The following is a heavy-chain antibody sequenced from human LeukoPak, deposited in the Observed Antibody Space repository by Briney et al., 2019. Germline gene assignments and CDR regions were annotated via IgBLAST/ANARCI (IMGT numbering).Heavy chain of an antibody. J-gene: IGHJ4*02. V-gene: IGHV1-18*01. Sequence: ASVNVSCKASGYTFSSYGISWVRQAPGQGLEWMGWINAYNGNTNYAQKLQGRVTMTTDTSTSTAYMELRSLSSDDTAVYYCARAGYDILTLAPDPANDYWGQGTLVTVSS. CDR1: GYTFSSYG. D-gene: IGHD3-9*01. CDR2: INAYNGNT. CDR3: ARAGYDILTLAPDPANDY.